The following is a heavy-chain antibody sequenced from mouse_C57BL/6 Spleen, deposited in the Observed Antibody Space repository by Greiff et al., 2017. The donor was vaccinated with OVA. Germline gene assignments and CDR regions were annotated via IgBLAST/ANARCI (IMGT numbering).Heavy chain of an antibody. CDR2: IYPGSGST. Sequence: VQLQQPGAELVKPGASVKMSCKASGYTFTSYWITWVKQRPGQGLEWIGDIYPGSGSTNYNEKFKSKATLTVDTSSSTAYMQLSSLTSEDSAVYYCSRERDSAGSWMAYWGQGTLVTVSA. CDR1: GYTFTSYW. J-gene: IGHJ3*01. CDR3: SRERDSAGSWMAY. V-gene: IGHV1-55*01. D-gene: IGHD3-2*02.